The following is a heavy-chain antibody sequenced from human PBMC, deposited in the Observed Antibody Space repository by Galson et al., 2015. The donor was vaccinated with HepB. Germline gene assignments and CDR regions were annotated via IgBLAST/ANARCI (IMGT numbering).Heavy chain of an antibody. Sequence: PALVKPTQTLTLTCTFSGFPLSTSGMCVSWIRQPPGKALEWLALIDWDDDKYYSTSLKTRLTISKDTSKNQVVLTMTNMDPVDTATYYCARILQYSGSYSDQYYFDYWGQGTLVTVSS. CDR3: ARILQYSGSYSDQYYFDY. V-gene: IGHV2-70*01. D-gene: IGHD1-26*01. CDR1: GFPLSTSGMC. J-gene: IGHJ4*02. CDR2: IDWDDDK.